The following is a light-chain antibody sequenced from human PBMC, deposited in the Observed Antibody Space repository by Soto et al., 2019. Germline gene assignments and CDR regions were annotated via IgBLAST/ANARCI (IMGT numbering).Light chain of an antibody. CDR2: GNN. CDR3: QSYDSSLSGYV. Sequence: QSALTQPPSVSGAPGQRFTISCTWISANIGAAYNVDWYQQLPGTAPKLLIYGNNNRPSGVPARFSGSKSGTSASLAIAGLQAEDEGDYYCQSYDSSLSGYVFGTGTKVTVL. V-gene: IGLV1-40*01. CDR1: SANIGAAYN. J-gene: IGLJ1*01.